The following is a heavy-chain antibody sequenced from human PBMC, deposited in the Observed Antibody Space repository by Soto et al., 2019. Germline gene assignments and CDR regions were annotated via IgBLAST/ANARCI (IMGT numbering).Heavy chain of an antibody. J-gene: IGHJ3*02. CDR1: GYTFTGYY. Sequence: ASVKVSCKASGYTFTGYYMHWVRQAPGQGLEWMGWINPNSGGTNYAQKFQGWVTMTRDTSISTAYMELSRLRSDDTAVYYCARDSGGYCSSTSCPGDSFDIWGQGTMVTVS. CDR3: ARDSGGYCSSTSCPGDSFDI. D-gene: IGHD2-2*03. CDR2: INPNSGGT. V-gene: IGHV1-2*04.